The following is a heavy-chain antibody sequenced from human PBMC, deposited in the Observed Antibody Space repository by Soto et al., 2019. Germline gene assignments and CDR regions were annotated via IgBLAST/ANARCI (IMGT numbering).Heavy chain of an antibody. CDR2: IYYSGST. V-gene: IGHV4-59*01. D-gene: IGHD2-21*02. CDR3: AGGELAYCGGDCYSYAFDI. J-gene: IGHJ3*02. Sequence: SETLSLTCTVSGVSISSYYWIWLRQPQGKGLEWIGYIYYSGSTNYNPSLKSRVTISVDTSKNQFSLKLSSVTAADTAVYYCAGGELAYCGGDCYSYAFDIWGQGTMVTVSS. CDR1: GVSISSYY.